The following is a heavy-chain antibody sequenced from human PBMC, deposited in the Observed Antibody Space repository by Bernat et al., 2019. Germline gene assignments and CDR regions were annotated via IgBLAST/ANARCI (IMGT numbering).Heavy chain of an antibody. CDR3: ARPGYYGSGSYYGRYYFDY. V-gene: IGHV3-23*01. CDR1: GFIFSNYG. CDR2: VTGSGGST. J-gene: IGHJ4*02. D-gene: IGHD3-10*01. Sequence: ELQLLESGGGLVQPGESLRLSCAASGFIFSNYGMSWVRQGPGKGLEWVSTVTGSGGSTYYADSVKGRFTISRDSSKNTLYLQMNSLRAEDTALYYCARPGYYGSGSYYGRYYFDYWGQGTLVTVSS.